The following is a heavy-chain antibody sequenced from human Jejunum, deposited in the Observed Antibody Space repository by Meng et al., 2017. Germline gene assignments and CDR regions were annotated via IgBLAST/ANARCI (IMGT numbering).Heavy chain of an antibody. D-gene: IGHD2-2*01. CDR1: GGTFTAFA. Sequence: VQLVQSGAEVTELGCSMKVSRKVSGGTFTAFAFSWVRQAHGRGLEWLGGIIPYLGTANYAQKFQGRVTIIADESTSTAYMELSSLRSDDTAVYYCARGGVSYQLLTRLTFWGQGTLVTVSS. V-gene: IGHV1-69*01. CDR2: IIPYLGTA. J-gene: IGHJ4*02. CDR3: ARGGVSYQLLTRLTF.